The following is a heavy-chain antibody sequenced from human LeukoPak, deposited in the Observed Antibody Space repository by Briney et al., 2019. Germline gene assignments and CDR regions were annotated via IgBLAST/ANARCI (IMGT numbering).Heavy chain of an antibody. J-gene: IGHJ4*02. V-gene: IGHV4-61*02. CDR2: ISTIGIT. D-gene: IGHD2-21*01. CDR3: ARGVVIAPQTFDY. CDR1: SASISSSNYY. Sequence: SETLSLTCTVSSASISSSNYYWSWLRQPAWKGLEWIGRISTIGITNYNPPLNSRVTISIDTYKNQFSLKLSSVTAADTAVYYCARGVVIAPQTFDYWGQGTLVTVSS.